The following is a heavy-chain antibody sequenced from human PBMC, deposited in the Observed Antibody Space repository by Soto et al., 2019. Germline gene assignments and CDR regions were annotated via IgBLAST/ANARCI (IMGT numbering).Heavy chain of an antibody. CDR3: ARQSVAVSGVLDY. V-gene: IGHV5-51*01. J-gene: IGHJ4*02. CDR1: GYRFTSYW. Sequence: GESLKISCKGSGYRFTSYWIAWVRQMPGKGLEWMGIIYPADSDTRYSPSFRGQVTISADKSINTAYLQWSSLKASDTAMYYCARQSVAVSGVLDYWGRGTLVTVS. CDR2: IYPADSDT. D-gene: IGHD6-19*01.